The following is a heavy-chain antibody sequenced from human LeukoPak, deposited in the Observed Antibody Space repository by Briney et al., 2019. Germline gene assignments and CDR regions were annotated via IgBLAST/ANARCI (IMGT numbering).Heavy chain of an antibody. D-gene: IGHD3-16*02. CDR3: AREEYDYVWGSYRYTNIGYFDL. CDR1: GDSVSSNSAA. CDR2: TYYRSKWYN. J-gene: IGHJ2*01. Sequence: SQTLSLTCANSGDSVSSNSAAWNWIRQSPSRGLEWLGRTYYRSKWYNDYAVSVKSRITINPDTSKNQFSLQLNSVTPEDTAVYYCAREEYDYVWGSYRYTNIGYFDLWGRGTLVTVSS. V-gene: IGHV6-1*01.